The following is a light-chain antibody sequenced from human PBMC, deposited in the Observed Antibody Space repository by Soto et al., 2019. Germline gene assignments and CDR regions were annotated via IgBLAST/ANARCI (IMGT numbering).Light chain of an antibody. V-gene: IGKV3-20*01. CDR2: GAS. CDR3: QQSESLIT. J-gene: IGKJ5*01. Sequence: EIVLTQSPGTLSLSPGERATLSCRASQTVARNYLAWYQHKPRQAPRLLIYGASSGATGIPDQFSGSGSGTDFTLAISSLEPEDCAVYSCQQSESLITFGQGTRLEIK. CDR1: QTVARNY.